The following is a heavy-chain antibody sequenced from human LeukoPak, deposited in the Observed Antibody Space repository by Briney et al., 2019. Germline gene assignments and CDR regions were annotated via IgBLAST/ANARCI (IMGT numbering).Heavy chain of an antibody. CDR3: SAGTTNIVAHDAFDI. CDR2: IVVGSCNT. V-gene: IGHV1-58*02. CDR1: RFTLTSSA. D-gene: IGHD5-12*01. Sequence: SVPVSCKASRFTLTSSAMQWVRPARGQRLEWIGWIVVGSCNTNYAQKFQERVTITRDMYTNTAYMELSSLRSEDTAVYYCSAGTTNIVAHDAFDIWGQGTMVTVSS. J-gene: IGHJ3*02.